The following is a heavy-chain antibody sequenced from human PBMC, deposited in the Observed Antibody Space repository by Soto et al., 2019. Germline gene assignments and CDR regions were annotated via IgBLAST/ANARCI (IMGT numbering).Heavy chain of an antibody. CDR1: GGSISSYY. D-gene: IGHD2-15*01. J-gene: IGHJ4*02. Sequence: PSETLSLTCTVSGGSISSYYWSWIRQPPGKGLEWIGYIYYNGNTNYNPSLKSRVTISVDTSKKQFSLKLSSVTAADTAVYYCARRYASCFVYCGQGPLVTVSS. CDR3: ARRYASCFVY. V-gene: IGHV4-59*08. CDR2: IYYNGNT.